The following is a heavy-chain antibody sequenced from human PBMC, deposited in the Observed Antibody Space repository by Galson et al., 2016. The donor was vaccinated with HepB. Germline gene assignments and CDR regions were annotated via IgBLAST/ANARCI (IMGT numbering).Heavy chain of an antibody. V-gene: IGHV3-13*01. J-gene: IGHJ6*02. CDR2: IGIAGDT. Sequence: SLRLSCAAPGFTFSSYDMHWVRQATGKGLEWVSGIGIAGDTYYPDSVKGRFTISRENAKNSLYLQMNSLRAGDTAVYYCARYYGGNPPGEYGIDVWGQGTTVTGAS. CDR3: ARYYGGNPPGEYGIDV. CDR1: GFTFSSYD. D-gene: IGHD4-23*01.